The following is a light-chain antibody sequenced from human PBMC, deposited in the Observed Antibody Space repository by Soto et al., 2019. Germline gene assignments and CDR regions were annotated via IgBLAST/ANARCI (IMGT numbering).Light chain of an antibody. CDR1: QTIRSNY. V-gene: IGKV3-20*01. J-gene: IGKJ1*01. CDR2: GAS. CDR3: QQYGSSPWP. Sequence: ETVLTQSPGTLSLSPGERATLSCRASQTIRSNYLAWYRQTPGQAPRRLIYGASNRATGIADRFSGSGSGTDFTLVISRLEPEDCALYYCQQYGSSPWPFGQGTKVEIK.